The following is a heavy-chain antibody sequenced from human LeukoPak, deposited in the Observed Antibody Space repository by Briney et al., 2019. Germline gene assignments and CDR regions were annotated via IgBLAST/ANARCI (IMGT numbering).Heavy chain of an antibody. CDR3: ARVPPYNSGYGGFDY. Sequence: SETLSLTRSVSGGSISNYYWGWIRQPPGKRLEWIGYIYYSGSTYYNPSLKSRATISVDTSKNQFSLQLSSVTAADTAVYFCARVPPYNSGYGGFDYWGQGTLVTVSS. V-gene: IGHV4-59*01. D-gene: IGHD5-18*01. J-gene: IGHJ4*02. CDR1: GGSISNYY. CDR2: IYYSGST.